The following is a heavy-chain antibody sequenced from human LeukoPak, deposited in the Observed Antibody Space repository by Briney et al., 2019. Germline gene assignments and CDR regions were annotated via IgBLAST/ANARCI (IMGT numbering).Heavy chain of an antibody. CDR3: AREGGAAAAAFDY. Sequence: AGGSLRLSCAASGFTFSDYYMSWIRQAPGKGLEWVSYISSSSSHTNYADSVKGRFTISRDNAKNSLYLQMNSLRAEDTAVYYCAREGGAAAAAFDYWGQGTLVTVSS. J-gene: IGHJ4*02. D-gene: IGHD6-13*01. CDR2: ISSSSSHT. CDR1: GFTFSDYY. V-gene: IGHV3-11*06.